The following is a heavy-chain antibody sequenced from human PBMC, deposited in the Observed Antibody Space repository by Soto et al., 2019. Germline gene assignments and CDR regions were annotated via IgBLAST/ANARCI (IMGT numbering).Heavy chain of an antibody. Sequence: PGGSLRLSCAGSGFTLSDHYIDWVRQAPGKGLEWVGRSRDKAQGYSTAYAASVKGRFTTSRDESKNSVYLQMNSLKTEDTAVYYCVRESEYDFWSGYYPPRHYYYGMDVWGQGTTVTVSS. V-gene: IGHV3-72*01. J-gene: IGHJ6*02. CDR3: VRESEYDFWSGYYPPRHYYYGMDV. CDR2: SRDKAQGYST. CDR1: GFTLSDHY. D-gene: IGHD3-3*01.